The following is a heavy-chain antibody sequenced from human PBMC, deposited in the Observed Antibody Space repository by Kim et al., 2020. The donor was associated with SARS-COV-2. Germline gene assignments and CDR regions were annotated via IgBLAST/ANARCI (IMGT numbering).Heavy chain of an antibody. D-gene: IGHD3-22*01. CDR3: ARKRYYYDTSYMGWFDL. V-gene: IGHV3-7*01. Sequence: GGSLRLSCAASGFNFIIDYMTWARQAPGKGLEWVATIKQDGSATSYADSVKGRFTVSRDNANNALFLKMNSLRAEDTAIYYCARKRYYYDTSYMGWFDLWGQGTLVTLSS. J-gene: IGHJ5*02. CDR1: GFNFIIDY. CDR2: IKQDGSAT.